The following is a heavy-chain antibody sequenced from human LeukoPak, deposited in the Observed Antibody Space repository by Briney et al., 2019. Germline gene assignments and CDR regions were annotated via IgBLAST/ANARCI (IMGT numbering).Heavy chain of an antibody. V-gene: IGHV4-39*07. CDR3: ARNPPSRIVGATPFNWFDP. CDR2: IYYSGST. D-gene: IGHD1-26*01. CDR1: GGSISSSSYY. Sequence: PSETLSLTCTVSGGSISSSSYYWGWIRQPPGKGLEWIGSIYYSGSTYYNPSLKSRVTISVDTSKNQFSLKLSSVTAADTAVYYCARNPPSRIVGATPFNWFDPWGQGTLVTVSS. J-gene: IGHJ5*02.